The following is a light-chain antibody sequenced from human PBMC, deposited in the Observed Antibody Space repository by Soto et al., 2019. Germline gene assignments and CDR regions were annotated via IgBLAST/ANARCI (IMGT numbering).Light chain of an antibody. CDR2: DAS. CDR1: QSIRNY. CDR3: QQYNTYST. V-gene: IGKV1-5*01. Sequence: DIQMTQSPSTLSASVGDRVTITCRASQSIRNYLAWYQQKPGKAPRLLIYDASSLESGVPSRFSGSGSGTEFILTINNLQPEDFASYYCQQYNTYSTFGQGTRLEIK. J-gene: IGKJ5*01.